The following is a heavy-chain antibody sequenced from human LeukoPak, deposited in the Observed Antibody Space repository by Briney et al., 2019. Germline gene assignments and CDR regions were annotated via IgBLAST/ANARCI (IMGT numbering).Heavy chain of an antibody. Sequence: ASVKVSCKASGYTFTSYAMNWVRQAPGQGLEWMGWINTNTGNPTYAQGFTGRFVFSLDTSVSTAYLQISSLKAEDTAVYYCARDRTHGGDSSGLSWHYWGQGTLVTVSS. V-gene: IGHV7-4-1*02. CDR1: GYTFTSYA. J-gene: IGHJ4*02. CDR3: ARDRTHGGDSSGLSWHY. CDR2: INTNTGNP. D-gene: IGHD6-19*01.